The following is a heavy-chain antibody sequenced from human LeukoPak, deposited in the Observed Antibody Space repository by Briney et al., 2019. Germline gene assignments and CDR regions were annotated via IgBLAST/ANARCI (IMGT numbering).Heavy chain of an antibody. CDR3: ARDRRYCSSISCSGGWFDP. Sequence: PGRSLRLSCTASGFTFADYATSWVRQAPGKGLEWVGFIRSKVYGGTTEYAASVKGRFTISRDDSKSIAYLQMHSLKTEDTAVYYRARDRRYCSSISCSGGWFDPWGQGTLVTVSS. D-gene: IGHD2-2*01. J-gene: IGHJ5*02. CDR1: GFTFADYA. CDR2: IRSKVYGGTT. V-gene: IGHV3-49*04.